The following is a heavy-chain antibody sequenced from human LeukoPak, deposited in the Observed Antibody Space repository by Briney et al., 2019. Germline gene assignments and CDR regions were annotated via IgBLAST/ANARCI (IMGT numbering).Heavy chain of an antibody. Sequence: GGSLRLSCVASGFTFSTYSMNWFRQAPGKGLEWVSFISTSSNYIYYADSVKGRFTISRDNAKNSLYLQMNSLRAEDTAVYYCARVLLWFGEFPGGFDYWGQGTLVTVSS. CDR2: ISTSSNYI. CDR3: ARVLLWFGEFPGGFDY. D-gene: IGHD3-10*01. V-gene: IGHV3-21*04. J-gene: IGHJ4*02. CDR1: GFTFSTYS.